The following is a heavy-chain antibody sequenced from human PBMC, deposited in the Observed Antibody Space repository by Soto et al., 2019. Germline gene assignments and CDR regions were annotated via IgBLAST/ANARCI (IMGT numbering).Heavy chain of an antibody. V-gene: IGHV1-18*01. CDR3: ARWREYYGSGSPYGMDV. J-gene: IGHJ6*02. Sequence: ASVKVSCKASGYTFTSYGISWVRQAPGQGLEWMGWISAYNGNTNYAQKLQGRVTMTTDTSTSTAYMELRSLRSDDTAGYYCARWREYYGSGSPYGMDVWGQGTTVTVSS. D-gene: IGHD3-10*01. CDR1: GYTFTSYG. CDR2: ISAYNGNT.